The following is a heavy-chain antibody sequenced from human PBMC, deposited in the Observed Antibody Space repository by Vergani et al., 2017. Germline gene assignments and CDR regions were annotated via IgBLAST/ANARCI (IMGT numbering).Heavy chain of an antibody. Sequence: EVQLVESGGGLLKPGESLRLSCAVSGFPFSGSYMTWVRQAPGKGLEWVSGINCNGGSTGYADSVKGRFTISRDNAKNSLYLQMNSLRAEDTALYYCARERNAYYDFWSGYYTQYYFDYWGQGTLVTVSS. CDR1: GFPFSGSY. CDR2: INCNGGST. V-gene: IGHV3-20*04. D-gene: IGHD3-3*01. CDR3: ARERNAYYDFWSGYYTQYYFDY. J-gene: IGHJ4*02.